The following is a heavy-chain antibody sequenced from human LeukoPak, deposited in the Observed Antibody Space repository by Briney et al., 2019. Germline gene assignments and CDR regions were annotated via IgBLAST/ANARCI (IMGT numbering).Heavy chain of an antibody. D-gene: IGHD3-10*01. Sequence: SETLSLTGAVYGGSFSGYYWSWIRQPPGKGLEWIGEINHSGSTNYNPSLKSRVTISVDTSKNQFSLKLSSVSAADTAVYYCARPARITMVRGVTWFDPWGQGTLVTVSS. V-gene: IGHV4-34*01. CDR3: ARPARITMVRGVTWFDP. CDR2: INHSGST. J-gene: IGHJ5*02. CDR1: GGSFSGYY.